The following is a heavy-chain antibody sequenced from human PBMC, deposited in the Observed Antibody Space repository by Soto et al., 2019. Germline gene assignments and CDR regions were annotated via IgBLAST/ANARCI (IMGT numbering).Heavy chain of an antibody. CDR1: GGSISSGGYY. CDR3: ATSHGDYFDY. V-gene: IGHV4-31*03. J-gene: IGHJ4*02. CDR2: IYYSGST. D-gene: IGHD2-21*01. Sequence: SETLSLTCTVSGGSISSGGYYWSWIRQHPGKGLEWIGYIYYSGSTYYNPSLKSRVTISVDTSKNQFSLKLSSVTAADTAVYYCATSHGDYFDYWGQGTLVTVSS.